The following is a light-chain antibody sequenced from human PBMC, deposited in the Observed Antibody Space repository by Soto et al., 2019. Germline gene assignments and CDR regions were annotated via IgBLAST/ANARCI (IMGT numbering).Light chain of an antibody. J-gene: IGKJ2*01. V-gene: IGKV3-20*01. CDR1: QSVSSSY. CDR3: QQYGSSLIYT. Sequence: EFVLTQSPGTLSLSPGERATLSCRASQSVSSSYLAWYQQKPGQAPRLLIYGASSRATGIPDRFSGSGSGTDFTLTISRLEPEDFAVYYCQQYGSSLIYTFGQGTKLEIK. CDR2: GAS.